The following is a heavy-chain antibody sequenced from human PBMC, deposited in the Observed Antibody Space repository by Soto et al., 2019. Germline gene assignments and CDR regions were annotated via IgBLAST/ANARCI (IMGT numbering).Heavy chain of an antibody. Sequence: QLQLQESGSGLVKPSETLSLPCAVSGGSISSGAYSWSWIRQPPGKGLEWVGYIYHSGSTYYNPSLKSRVTISVDRSKNRFSLNLNSVTAADTAVYYCARANRPITMTYLNLFDPWGQGTLVTVSS. D-gene: IGHD3-22*01. CDR2: IYHSGST. V-gene: IGHV4-30-2*01. CDR1: GGSISSGAYS. CDR3: ARANRPITMTYLNLFDP. J-gene: IGHJ5*02.